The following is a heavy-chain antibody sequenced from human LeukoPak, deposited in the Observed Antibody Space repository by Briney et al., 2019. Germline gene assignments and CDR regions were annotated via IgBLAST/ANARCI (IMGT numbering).Heavy chain of an antibody. CDR1: GYTFTGYY. V-gene: IGHV1-2*02. D-gene: IGHD1-26*01. Sequence: ASVKVSCKASGYTFTGYYMHWVRQAPGQGLEWMGWINPNSGGTNYAQKFQGRVTMTRDTSISTAYMELSRLRSDDTAVYYCARMGSESYYGAFDIWGQGTMVTVSS. CDR3: ARMGSESYYGAFDI. CDR2: INPNSGGT. J-gene: IGHJ3*02.